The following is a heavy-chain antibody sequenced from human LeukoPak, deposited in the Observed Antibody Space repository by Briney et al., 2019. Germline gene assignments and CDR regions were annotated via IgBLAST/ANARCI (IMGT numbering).Heavy chain of an antibody. CDR2: IYPGDSDT. J-gene: IGHJ4*02. V-gene: IGHV5-51*01. D-gene: IGHD3-16*01. CDR1: GYNFTSYW. CDR3: ARVLADNVGGNYVPYYFDY. Sequence: GESLKISCKGSGYNFTSYWIGWVRQMPGKGLGWMGIIYPGDSDTRYSPSFQGQVTISADKSVSTAYLQWSSLKASDTAMYFCARVLADNVGGNYVPYYFDYWGQGTLVIVSS.